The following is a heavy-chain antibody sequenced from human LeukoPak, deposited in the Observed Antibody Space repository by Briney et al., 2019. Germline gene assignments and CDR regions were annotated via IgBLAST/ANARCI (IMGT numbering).Heavy chain of an antibody. V-gene: IGHV6-1*01. J-gene: IGHJ3*02. CDR1: GDSVSSNSPS. D-gene: IGHD3-10*01. CDR2: TYYRSKWYN. CDR3: ARKQAGGAFDI. Sequence: SQTLSLTCAISGDSVSSNSPSWNWIRQSPSRGFEWLARTYYRSKWYNDYAVSVKSRMTISPDTSKNQFSLQLNSVTPEDTAVYYCARKQAGGAFDIWGQGTMVTVSS.